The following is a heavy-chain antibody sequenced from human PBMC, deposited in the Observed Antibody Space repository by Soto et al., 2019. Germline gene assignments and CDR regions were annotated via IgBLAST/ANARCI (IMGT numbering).Heavy chain of an antibody. CDR3: AKVDDCTNGVCYTEDY. CDR2: ISGSGGST. Sequence: GGSLRLSCAASGFTFSSYAMSWVRQAPGKGLEWVSAISGSGGSTYYADSVKGRFAISRDNSKNALYLQMNSLRAEDTAVYYCAKVDDCTNGVCYTEDYWGQGTLVTVSS. CDR1: GFTFSSYA. V-gene: IGHV3-23*01. J-gene: IGHJ4*02. D-gene: IGHD2-8*01.